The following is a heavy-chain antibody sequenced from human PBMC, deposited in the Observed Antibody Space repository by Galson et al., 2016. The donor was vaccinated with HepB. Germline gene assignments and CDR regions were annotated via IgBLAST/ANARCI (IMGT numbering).Heavy chain of an antibody. CDR3: ANLDTAVVHYDY. CDR2: FLYDGSYK. J-gene: IGHJ4*02. D-gene: IGHD5-18*01. CDR1: GFSFSSYG. V-gene: IGHV3-30*18. Sequence: SLRLSCAASGFSFSSYGMHWVRPAPGQGLEWAAGFLYDGSYKYYANSVKGRFTISRDNPKNTLYLQMNSLSVGDTAVYYCANLDTAVVHYDYWGQGTLVPVSS.